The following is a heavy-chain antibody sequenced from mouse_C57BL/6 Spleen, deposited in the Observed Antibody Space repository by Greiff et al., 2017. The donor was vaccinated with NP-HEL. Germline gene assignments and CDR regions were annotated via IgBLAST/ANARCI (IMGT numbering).Heavy chain of an antibody. J-gene: IGHJ4*01. CDR3: ARGYGNYVYYAMDY. CDR2: INPGSGGT. Sequence: VQLQQSGAELVRPGTSVKVSCKASGYAFTNYLIEWVKQRPGQGLEWIGVINPGSGGTNYNEKFKGKATLTADKSSSTAYMQLSSLTSEDSAVYFCARGYGNYVYYAMDYWGQGTSVTVSS. V-gene: IGHV1-54*01. D-gene: IGHD2-10*02. CDR1: GYAFTNYL.